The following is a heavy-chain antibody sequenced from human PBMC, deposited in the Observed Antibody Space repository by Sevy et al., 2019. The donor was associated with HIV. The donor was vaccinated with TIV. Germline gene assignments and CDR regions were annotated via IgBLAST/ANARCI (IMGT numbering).Heavy chain of an antibody. D-gene: IGHD3-3*01. CDR2: IYYSGST. Sequence: SETLSLTCTVSGGSVSSDSYYWSWIRQPPGKGLEWIGYIYYSGSTNYNPSLKSRVTISVDTYKNQFSLKLSSVTAADTAVYYCASRESYDFWSGYGNYGMDVWGQWTTVTVSS. CDR3: ASRESYDFWSGYGNYGMDV. J-gene: IGHJ6*02. CDR1: GGSVSSDSYY. V-gene: IGHV4-61*01.